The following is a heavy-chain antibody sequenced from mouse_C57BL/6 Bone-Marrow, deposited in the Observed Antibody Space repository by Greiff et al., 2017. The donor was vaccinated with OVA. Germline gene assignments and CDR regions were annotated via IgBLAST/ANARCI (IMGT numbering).Heavy chain of an antibody. CDR3: ARDNWDWFAY. V-gene: IGHV1-55*01. Sequence: QVHVKQSGAELVKPGASVKMSCKASGYTFTSYWITWVKQRPGQGLEWIGDIYPGSGSTNYNEKFKSKATLTVDTSSSTAYMQLSSLTSEDSAVYYCARDNWDWFAYWGQGTLVTVSA. CDR1: GYTFTSYW. D-gene: IGHD4-1*02. CDR2: IYPGSGST. J-gene: IGHJ3*01.